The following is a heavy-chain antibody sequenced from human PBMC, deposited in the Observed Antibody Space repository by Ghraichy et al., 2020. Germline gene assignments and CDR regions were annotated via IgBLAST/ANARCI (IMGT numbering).Heavy chain of an antibody. CDR2: IGHIINGEVK. D-gene: IGHD3-10*01. Sequence: GESLNISCSGSGFTFSAAAMSWVRQTPAKRLEYVSFIGHIINGEVKYYDDSVKGRFTVSRDNSKNTVYLQMSGLRIDDTGIYFCVKNFPLYGGFWFGAHWGQGVRVTVSS. J-gene: IGHJ1*01. V-gene: IGHV3-64D*09. CDR3: VKNFPLYGGFWFGAH. CDR1: GFTFSAAA.